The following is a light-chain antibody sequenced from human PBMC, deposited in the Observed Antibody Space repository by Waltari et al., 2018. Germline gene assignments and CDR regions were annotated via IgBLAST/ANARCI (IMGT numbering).Light chain of an antibody. Sequence: QSVLTQPPSVSGAPGQRVSISCTGSGSNLGAGYDVHWYQQHPGKAPTLRICGTSKWPQGFAERVFGSQSGTSASLAITALQAEEEAEDYCQSYDTSLAVVFGGGTKLTVL. V-gene: IGLV1-40*01. CDR3: QSYDTSLAVV. J-gene: IGLJ2*01. CDR2: GTS. CDR1: GSNLGAGYD.